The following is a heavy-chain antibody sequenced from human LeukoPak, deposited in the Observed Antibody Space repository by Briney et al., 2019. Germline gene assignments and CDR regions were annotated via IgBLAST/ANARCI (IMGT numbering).Heavy chain of an antibody. Sequence: PSETLSLTCTVSGGSISSSSAYWGWIRQPPGKGLEWIGSIYYSKNTYYNPSLKSRVTISADTSKNQFSLKLSSVTAADTAVYYCASQRESCYYGSGSYLCEDYWGQGTLVTVSS. CDR3: ASQRESCYYGSGSYLCEDY. D-gene: IGHD3-10*01. J-gene: IGHJ4*02. V-gene: IGHV4-39*01. CDR2: IYYSKNT. CDR1: GGSISSSSAY.